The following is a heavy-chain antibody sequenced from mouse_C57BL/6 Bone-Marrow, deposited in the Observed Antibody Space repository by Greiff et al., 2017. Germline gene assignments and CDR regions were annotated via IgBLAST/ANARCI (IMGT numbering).Heavy chain of an antibody. Sequence: VQLQQPGAELVKPGASVKMSCKASGYTFTSYWIPWVKQRPGQGLEWIGDIYPGSGSTNYNEKFKSTATLTVDTSSSTAYMQLISLTSEDSAVYYCYYSNYGRTFYFDYWGQGTTLTVSS. V-gene: IGHV1-55*01. D-gene: IGHD2-5*01. J-gene: IGHJ2*01. CDR3: YYSNYGRTFYFDY. CDR2: IYPGSGST. CDR1: GYTFTSYW.